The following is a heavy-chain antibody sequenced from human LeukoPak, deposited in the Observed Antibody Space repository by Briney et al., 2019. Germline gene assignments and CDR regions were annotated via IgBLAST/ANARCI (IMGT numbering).Heavy chain of an antibody. Sequence: SETLSLTCTVSGGSISSSSYYWGWIRQPPGKGLEWIGSIYYSGSTYYNPSLKSRVTISVDTSKNQFSLKLSSVTAADTAVYYCARVGVVPAATGPYYYYMDVWGKGTTVTVSS. D-gene: IGHD2-2*01. CDR3: ARVGVVPAATGPYYYYMDV. CDR1: GGSISSSSYY. CDR2: IYYSGST. V-gene: IGHV4-39*01. J-gene: IGHJ6*03.